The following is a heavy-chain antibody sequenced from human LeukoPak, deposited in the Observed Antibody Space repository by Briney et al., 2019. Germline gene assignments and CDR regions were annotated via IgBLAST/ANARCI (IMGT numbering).Heavy chain of an antibody. D-gene: IGHD4-11*01. Sequence: ASVKVSCKASGYTFTSYGTSWVRQAPGQGLEWMGWISAYNGNTNYAQKLQGRVTMTTDTSTSTAYMELRSLRSDDTAVYYCARSFTVTTVLDYWGQGTLVTVSS. V-gene: IGHV1-18*01. J-gene: IGHJ4*02. CDR1: GYTFTSYG. CDR2: ISAYNGNT. CDR3: ARSFTVTTVLDY.